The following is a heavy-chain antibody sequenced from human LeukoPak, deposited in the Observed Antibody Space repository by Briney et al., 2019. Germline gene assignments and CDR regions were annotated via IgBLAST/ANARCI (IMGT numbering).Heavy chain of an antibody. Sequence: GGSLRLSCAASGFTFDDYAMHWVRQAPGKGLEWVSGISWNSGSIGYADSVKGRFTISRDNAKNSLYLQMNSLRAEDTAVYYCARDLLIVGVSGWFDPWGQGTLVTVSS. CDR2: ISWNSGSI. CDR1: GFTFDDYA. V-gene: IGHV3-9*01. D-gene: IGHD3-22*01. J-gene: IGHJ5*02. CDR3: ARDLLIVGVSGWFDP.